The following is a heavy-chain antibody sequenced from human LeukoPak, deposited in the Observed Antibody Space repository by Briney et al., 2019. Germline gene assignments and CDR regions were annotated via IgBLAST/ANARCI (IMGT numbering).Heavy chain of an antibody. J-gene: IGHJ4*02. CDR3: ARTYYYDSSGHHGRYYFDY. CDR2: IIPIFGTA. D-gene: IGHD3-22*01. Sequence: SVKVSCKASGGTFISYAISWVRQAPGQGLEWMGGIIPIFGTANYAQKFQGRVTITADEPTSTAYMELSSLRPEDTAVYYCARTYYYDSSGHHGRYYFDYWGQGTLVTVSS. V-gene: IGHV1-69*13. CDR1: GGTFISYA.